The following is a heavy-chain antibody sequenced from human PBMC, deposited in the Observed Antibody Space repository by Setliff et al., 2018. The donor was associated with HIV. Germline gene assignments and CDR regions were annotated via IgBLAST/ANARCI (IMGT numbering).Heavy chain of an antibody. CDR2: MNPNIGKT. CDR1: GYTFISYD. D-gene: IGHD2-15*01. Sequence: SVKVSCKASGYTFISYDINWVRQATGQGLEWMGWMNPNIGKTAYAQKFQGRVTMTRNTSISTAYMELSSLRSDDTAVYYCARGLPDCSGGNCYPYRFDYWGQGTLVTVSS. V-gene: IGHV1-8*02. CDR3: ARGLPDCSGGNCYPYRFDY. J-gene: IGHJ4*02.